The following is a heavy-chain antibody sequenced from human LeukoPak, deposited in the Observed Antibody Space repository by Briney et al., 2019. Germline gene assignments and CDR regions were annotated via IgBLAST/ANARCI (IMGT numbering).Heavy chain of an antibody. J-gene: IGHJ4*02. D-gene: IGHD3-22*01. V-gene: IGHV3-30*03. CDR1: GFTFSNSA. CDR3: ARRHRDSSGSFGFDY. CDR2: ISYDGNNK. Sequence: GGSLRLSCAASGFTFSNSAMHWVRQTPGKGLEWVAGISYDGNNKYDADSVKGRFTISRDNSKNTLYLQMSSLRVEDTAVYYCARRHRDSSGSFGFDYWGQGTLVTVSS.